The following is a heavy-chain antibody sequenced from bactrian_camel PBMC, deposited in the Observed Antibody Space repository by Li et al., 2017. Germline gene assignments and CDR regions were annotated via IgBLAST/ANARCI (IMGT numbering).Heavy chain of an antibody. J-gene: IGHJ4*01. Sequence: HVQLVESGGGLVQPGGSLRLSCAASGFTFTNYWMRWVRQGPGKGLEWVSSSSSGALSLVYADSVKGRFTISRDNAKNTVYLQMNSLKSDDTALYYCATDLGGSWYWYKYWGQGTQVTVS. V-gene: IGHV3S1*01. CDR3: ATDLGGSWYWYKY. CDR1: GFTFTNYW. CDR2: SSSGALSL. D-gene: IGHD6*01.